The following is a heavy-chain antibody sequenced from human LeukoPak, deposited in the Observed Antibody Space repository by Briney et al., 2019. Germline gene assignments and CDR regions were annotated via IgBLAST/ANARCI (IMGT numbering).Heavy chain of an antibody. J-gene: IGHJ6*02. CDR1: GFTFSSYR. Sequence: GGSLRLSCAASGFTFSSYRMHWVRHAPGKGLVWVSRINSDGSSTSYADSVKGRFTISRDNAKNTLYLQMNSLRAEDTAVYYCARESVDDFWSGYYKYYYYGMDVWGQGTTVTVSS. CDR2: INSDGSST. CDR3: ARESVDDFWSGYYKYYYYGMDV. V-gene: IGHV3-74*01. D-gene: IGHD3-3*01.